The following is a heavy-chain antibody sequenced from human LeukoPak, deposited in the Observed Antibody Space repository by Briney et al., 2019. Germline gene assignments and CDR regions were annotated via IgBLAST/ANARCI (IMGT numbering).Heavy chain of an antibody. Sequence: PGGSLRLSCAASGFTLSSYAMSWVRQAPGKGLEWVSAISGSGGSTYYADSVKGRFTISRDNSKNTLYLQMNSLRAEDTAVYYCAKAQYYYDSSGYYNYWGQGTLVTVSS. CDR1: GFTLSSYA. CDR3: AKAQYYYDSSGYYNY. J-gene: IGHJ4*02. V-gene: IGHV3-23*01. D-gene: IGHD3-22*01. CDR2: ISGSGGST.